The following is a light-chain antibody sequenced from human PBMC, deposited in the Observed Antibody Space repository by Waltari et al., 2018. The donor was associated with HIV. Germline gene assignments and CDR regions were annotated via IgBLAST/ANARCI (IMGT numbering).Light chain of an antibody. V-gene: IGLV2-14*01. CDR2: EVS. J-gene: IGLJ2*01. Sequence: QSALTQPASVSGSPGQSITISCTGTSSDVGGYNYVSWYQQPPGKAPKLMIYEVSKRPSGFANRFSGSKSGNTASLTISGLQAEDEAEYYCSSYTSSSTLVVFGGGTKLTVL. CDR1: SSDVGGYNY. CDR3: SSYTSSSTLVV.